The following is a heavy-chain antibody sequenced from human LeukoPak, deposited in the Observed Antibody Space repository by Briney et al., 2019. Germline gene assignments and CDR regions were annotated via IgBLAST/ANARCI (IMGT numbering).Heavy chain of an antibody. D-gene: IGHD6-13*01. J-gene: IGHJ4*02. CDR3: AKTSIAAAGAYFDY. CDR2: IYSGGST. V-gene: IGHV3-53*05. CDR1: GLTVSSNS. Sequence: GGSLRLSCAASGLTVSSNSMSWVRQAPGKGLEWVSFIYSGGSTYYADSVKGRFTISRDNSKNTLYLQMNSLRAEDTAVYYCAKTSIAAAGAYFDYWGQGTLVTVSS.